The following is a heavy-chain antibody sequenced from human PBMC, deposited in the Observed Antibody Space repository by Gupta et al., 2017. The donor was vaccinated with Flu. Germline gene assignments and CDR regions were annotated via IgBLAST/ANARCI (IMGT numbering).Heavy chain of an antibody. CDR1: GGPISRSGFW. Sequence: QLQLQESGPGLVEPSETLSLTCSVSGGPISRSGFWWGWTRQPPGKGLEWIGSMAHSGSTYYNPSLKNQVTISADTSNNQFSLRLRTVTAADTAVYYCTGDTGGCPADYWGQGTLVTVSS. CDR2: MAHSGST. V-gene: IGHV4-39*02. CDR3: TGDTGGCPADY. D-gene: IGHD6-25*01. J-gene: IGHJ4*02.